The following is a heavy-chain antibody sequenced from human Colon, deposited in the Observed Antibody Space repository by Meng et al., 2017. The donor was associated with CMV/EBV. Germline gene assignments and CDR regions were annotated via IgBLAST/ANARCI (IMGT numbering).Heavy chain of an antibody. CDR1: GFTFSSYA. D-gene: IGHD4-17*01. J-gene: IGHJ4*02. V-gene: IGHV3-30*04. Sequence: LSWAASGFTFSSYAMHWVRQAPGKGLEWVAVISYDGSNKYYADSVKGRFTISRDNSKNTLYLQMNSLRAEDTAVYYCARGYGDYLDYWGQGTLVTVSS. CDR3: ARGYGDYLDY. CDR2: ISYDGSNK.